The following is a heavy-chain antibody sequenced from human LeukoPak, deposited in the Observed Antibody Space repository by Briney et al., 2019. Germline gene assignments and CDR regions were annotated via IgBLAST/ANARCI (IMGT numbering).Heavy chain of an antibody. CDR1: GFTFSSYS. D-gene: IGHD3-10*01. CDR2: ISSSSSYI. CDR3: ARDLVKAGSGYYYGMDV. Sequence: GGSLRLSCAASGFTFSSYSMNWVRQAPGKGLEWVSSISSSSSYIYYADSVKGRFAISRDNAKNSLYLQMNSLRAEDTAVYYCARDLVKAGSGYYYGMDVWGQGTTVTVSS. J-gene: IGHJ6*02. V-gene: IGHV3-21*01.